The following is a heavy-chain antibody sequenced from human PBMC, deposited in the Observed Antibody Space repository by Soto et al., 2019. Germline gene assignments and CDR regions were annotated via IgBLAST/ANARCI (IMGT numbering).Heavy chain of an antibody. CDR1: GYTSADFG. CDR2: VSGNNGVS. Sequence: QVQLMQPGTEVKKPGASVTVSCKASGYTSADFGISWVRQAPGQGLEWMGWVSGNNGVSNPAPKVQGRITMTLDTSTGVSYMALRSLRSDDTAIYYCVRDQMYFRVNGNWFDSWGQGTLVSVSS. CDR3: VRDQMYFRVNGNWFDS. J-gene: IGHJ5*01. V-gene: IGHV1-18*04. D-gene: IGHD2-8*01.